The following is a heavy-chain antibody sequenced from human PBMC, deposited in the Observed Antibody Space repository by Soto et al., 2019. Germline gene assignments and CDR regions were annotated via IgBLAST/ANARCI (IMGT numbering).Heavy chain of an antibody. CDR1: GFTVSSNY. D-gene: IGHD4-17*01. Sequence: EVQLVESGGGLVQPGGSLRLSCAASGFTVSSNYMSWVRQAPGKGLEWVSVIYSGGSTYYADSVKGRFTISRDNSKNTLYLQMNSLSAEDTAVYYCARAPDYGDYYNFDYWGQGTLVTVSS. J-gene: IGHJ4*02. CDR3: ARAPDYGDYYNFDY. V-gene: IGHV3-66*01. CDR2: IYSGGST.